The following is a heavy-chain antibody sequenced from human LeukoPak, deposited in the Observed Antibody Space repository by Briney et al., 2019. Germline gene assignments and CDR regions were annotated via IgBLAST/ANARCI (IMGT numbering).Heavy chain of an antibody. CDR3: AREYYDILTGYTPTQD. Sequence: GGSLRLSCAASGFIFSSYGMHWVRQAPGKGLEWVAVTSYDGSNEYYVDSVKGRFTISRDNSKNTLYLQMNSLRAEDTAVYYCAREYYDILTGYTPTQDWGQGTLVTVSS. J-gene: IGHJ4*02. V-gene: IGHV3-30*03. CDR2: TSYDGSNE. D-gene: IGHD3-9*01. CDR1: GFIFSSYG.